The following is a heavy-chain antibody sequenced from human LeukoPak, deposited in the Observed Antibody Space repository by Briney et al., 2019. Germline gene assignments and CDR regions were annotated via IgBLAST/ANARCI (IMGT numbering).Heavy chain of an antibody. CDR1: GGSISSYY. CDR2: IYTSGST. D-gene: IGHD5-24*01. CDR3: ARSEEMATTYFDY. J-gene: IGHJ4*02. V-gene: IGHV4-4*09. Sequence: SETLSLTCTVSGGSISSYYRSWIRQPPGKGLEWIGYIYTSGSTNYNPSLKSRVTISVDTSKNQFSLKLSSVTAADTAVYYCARSEEMATTYFDYWGQGTLVTVSS.